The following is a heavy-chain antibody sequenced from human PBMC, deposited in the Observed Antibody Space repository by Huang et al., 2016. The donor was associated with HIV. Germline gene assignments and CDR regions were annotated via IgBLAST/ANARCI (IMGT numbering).Heavy chain of an antibody. J-gene: IGHJ4*02. Sequence: QVQLVESGGGLVKPGGSLRLSCAASGFTFIAYYMSWLRQAPGKRRGVVSYMSSSGSDIYYTDSVKGRFTISRDNAKNSLYLQMNSLRAEDTAVYYCARSSGELGAPHNWGQGTLVTVSS. CDR2: MSSSGSDI. V-gene: IGHV3-11*01. CDR1: GFTFIAYY. CDR3: ARSSGELGAPHN. D-gene: IGHD1-26*01.